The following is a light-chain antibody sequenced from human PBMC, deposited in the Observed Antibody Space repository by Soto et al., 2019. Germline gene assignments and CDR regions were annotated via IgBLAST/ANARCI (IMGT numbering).Light chain of an antibody. Sequence: QSVLTQPPSLSAAPGRKVTISCSGSISNIGGNSVSWYQQLPVTAPKLLIYDDNKRPSGIPDRFSGSKSGTSATLGITGFQTGDEADYYCGSWDSSLSAYVFGTGTKVTVL. CDR1: ISNIGGNS. CDR3: GSWDSSLSAYV. CDR2: DDN. J-gene: IGLJ1*01. V-gene: IGLV1-51*01.